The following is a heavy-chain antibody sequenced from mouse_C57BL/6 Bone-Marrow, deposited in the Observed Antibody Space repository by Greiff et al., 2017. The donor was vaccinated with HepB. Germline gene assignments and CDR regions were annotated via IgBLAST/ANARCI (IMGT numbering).Heavy chain of an antibody. D-gene: IGHD2-5*01. CDR1: GYTFTSYG. CDR2: IYPRSGNT. CDR3: AREEAYYSNYDY. V-gene: IGHV1-81*01. Sequence: VQLQQSRAELARPGASVKLSCKASGYTFTSYGISWVKQRTGQGLEWIGEIYPRSGNTYYNEKFKGKATLTADKSSSTAYMELRSLTSEDSAVYFCAREEAYYSNYDYWGQGTTLTVSS. J-gene: IGHJ2*01.